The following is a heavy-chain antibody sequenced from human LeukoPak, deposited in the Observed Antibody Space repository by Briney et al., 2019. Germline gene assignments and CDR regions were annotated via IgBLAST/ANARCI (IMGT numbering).Heavy chain of an antibody. Sequence: SETLSLTCAVYDGSFSGYYWSWIRQPPGKGLEWIGEINHSGSTNYNPSLKSRVTISVDTSKNQFSLKLSPVTAADTAVYYCASVFGGTTGVSYFDYWGQGTLVTVSS. J-gene: IGHJ4*02. D-gene: IGHD1-7*01. CDR1: DGSFSGYY. V-gene: IGHV4-34*01. CDR2: INHSGST. CDR3: ASVFGGTTGVSYFDY.